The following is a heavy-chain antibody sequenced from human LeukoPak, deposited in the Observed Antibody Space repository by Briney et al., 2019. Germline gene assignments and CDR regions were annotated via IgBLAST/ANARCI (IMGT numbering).Heavy chain of an antibody. CDR1: GFTFSSYS. Sequence: GGSLRLSCAASGFTFSSYSMNWVRQAPGKGLEWVSSISSSSSYIYYTDSVKGRFTISRDNSKNTLYLQMNSLRTEDTAVYYCAKDLKAGSSAYYMDVWGKGTTVTVSS. V-gene: IGHV3-21*01. CDR3: AKDLKAGSSAYYMDV. J-gene: IGHJ6*03. CDR2: ISSSSSYI. D-gene: IGHD6-6*01.